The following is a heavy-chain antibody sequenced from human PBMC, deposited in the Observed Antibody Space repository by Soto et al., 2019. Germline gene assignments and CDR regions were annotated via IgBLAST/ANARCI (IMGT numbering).Heavy chain of an antibody. V-gene: IGHV1-18*01. D-gene: IGHD3-3*01. Sequence: ASVKVSCKASGYTFTSYGISWVRQAPGQGLEWMGWISAYNGNTNYAQKLQGRVTMTTDTSKNQFSLKLSSVTAADTAVYYCARHHQLRFLEWFGCFDYWGQGTLVTVSS. CDR2: ISAYNGNT. CDR3: ARHHQLRFLEWFGCFDY. J-gene: IGHJ4*02. CDR1: GYTFTSYG.